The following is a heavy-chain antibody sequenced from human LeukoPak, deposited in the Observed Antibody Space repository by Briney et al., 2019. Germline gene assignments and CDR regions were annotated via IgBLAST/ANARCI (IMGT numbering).Heavy chain of an antibody. V-gene: IGHV1-46*01. J-gene: IGHJ6*03. Sequence: ASVKVPCKASGYTFTSYYMHWVRQAPGQGLEWMGIINPSGGSTSYAQKFQGRVTMTRDMSTSTVYMELSSLRSEDTAVYYCARDVLGYSNQASSGYYYYYMDVWGKGTTVTVSS. CDR3: ARDVLGYSNQASSGYYYYYMDV. CDR1: GYTFTSYY. CDR2: INPSGGST. D-gene: IGHD4-11*01.